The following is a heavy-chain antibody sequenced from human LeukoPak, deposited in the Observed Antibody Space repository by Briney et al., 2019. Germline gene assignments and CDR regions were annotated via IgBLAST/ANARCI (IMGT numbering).Heavy chain of an antibody. CDR2: IRSKANSYAT. CDR1: GFTFISYT. J-gene: IGHJ5*02. D-gene: IGHD6-19*01. Sequence: PGGSLRLSCAASGFTFISYTMHWVRQASGKGLEWVGRIRSKANSYATAYAASVKGRFTISRDDSKNMAYLQMNSLKTEDTAVYYCTRLTRAVAGTSGPWFDPWGQGTLVTVSS. CDR3: TRLTRAVAGTSGPWFDP. V-gene: IGHV3-73*01.